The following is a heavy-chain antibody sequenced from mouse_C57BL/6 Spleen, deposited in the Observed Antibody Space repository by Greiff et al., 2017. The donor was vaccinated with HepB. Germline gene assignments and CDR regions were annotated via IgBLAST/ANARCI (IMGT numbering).Heavy chain of an antibody. D-gene: IGHD1-1*01. CDR2: IDPEDGDT. CDR3: TTGGVTTVFDD. CDR1: GYNITDYY. Sequence: VQLQQSGAELVRPGASVKLSCTASGYNITDYYMHWVKQRPEQGLEWIGRIDPEDGDTEYDPKFQGKATMTADTSSNTAYLQLSSLTSEDTAVYDCTTGGVTTVFDDWGQGTTLTVSS. V-gene: IGHV14-1*01. J-gene: IGHJ2*01.